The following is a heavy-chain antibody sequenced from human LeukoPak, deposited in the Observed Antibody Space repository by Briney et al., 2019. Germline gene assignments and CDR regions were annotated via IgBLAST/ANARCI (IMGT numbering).Heavy chain of an antibody. CDR1: GYTLTELS. CDR2: FDPEDGET. CDR3: ATASWREGHGGAFDI. Sequence: ASVMVSCKVSGYTLTELSIHWVRQAPGKGLEWMGGFDPEDGETIYAQKFQGRVTMTEDTSTDTAYMELSSLRSEDTAVYYCATASWREGHGGAFDIWGQGTMVTVSS. V-gene: IGHV1-24*01. J-gene: IGHJ3*02. D-gene: IGHD6-13*01.